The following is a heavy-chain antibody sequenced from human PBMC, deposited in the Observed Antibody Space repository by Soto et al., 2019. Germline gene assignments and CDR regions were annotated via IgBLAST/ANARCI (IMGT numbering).Heavy chain of an antibody. CDR1: CGSFSSFY. CDR3: ARTSRFDC. CDR2: INHSGST. Sequence: SETLSLTCAVYCGSFSSFYWSWIRQPPGKGLEWIGEINHSGSTNYNPSLKSRVTMSVDTSKNQFSLKLSSVTAADTAVYYCARTSRFDCWGQGTLVTVSS. J-gene: IGHJ4*02. V-gene: IGHV4-34*01. D-gene: IGHD6-6*01.